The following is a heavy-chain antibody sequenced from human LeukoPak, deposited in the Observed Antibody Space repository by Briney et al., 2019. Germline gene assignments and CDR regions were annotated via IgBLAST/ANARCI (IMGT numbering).Heavy chain of an antibody. D-gene: IGHD6-19*01. CDR1: GFTFSSYG. Sequence: GRSLRLSCAASGFTFSSYGMHWVRQAPGKGLEWVAVISYDGSNKYYADSVKGRFAISRDNSKNTLYLQMNSLRAEDTAVYYCAHQWRGAFDIWGQGTMVTVSS. CDR3: AHQWRGAFDI. J-gene: IGHJ3*02. V-gene: IGHV3-30*03. CDR2: ISYDGSNK.